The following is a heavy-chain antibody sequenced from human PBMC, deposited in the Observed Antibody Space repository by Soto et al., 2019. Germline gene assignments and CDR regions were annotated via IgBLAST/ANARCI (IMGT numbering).Heavy chain of an antibody. J-gene: IGHJ5*02. V-gene: IGHV1-24*01. CDR3: ATRPYGSGENWFDP. Sequence: DSVKVSCKVSGYTLTELSMHWVRQAPGKGLEWMGGFDPEDGETIYAQKFQGRVTMTGDTSTDTAYMELSSLRSEDTAVYYCATRPYGSGENWFDPWGQGTLVSV. CDR1: GYTLTELS. D-gene: IGHD3-10*01. CDR2: FDPEDGET.